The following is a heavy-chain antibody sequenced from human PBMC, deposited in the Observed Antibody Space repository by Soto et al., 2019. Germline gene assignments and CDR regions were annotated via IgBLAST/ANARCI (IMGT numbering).Heavy chain of an antibody. CDR1: GYSFTSYW. J-gene: IGHJ4*02. V-gene: IGHV5-51*01. Sequence: GESLRISCKGAGYSFTSYWIGWVRQMPGKGLEWMGIIYPGDSDTRYSPSFQGQVTISADKSISTAYLQWSSLKASDTAMYYCARHVSRDGLDYWGQGTLVTVSS. CDR3: ARHVSRDGLDY. CDR2: IYPGDSDT.